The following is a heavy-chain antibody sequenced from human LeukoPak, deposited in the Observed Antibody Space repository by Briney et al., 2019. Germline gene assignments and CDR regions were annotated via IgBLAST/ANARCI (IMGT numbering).Heavy chain of an antibody. V-gene: IGHV1-46*01. CDR1: GYTFTSCY. CDR2: INPSGGST. J-gene: IGHJ5*02. D-gene: IGHD3-10*02. CDR3: GLFGANWFDP. Sequence: ASVKVSCKASGYTFTSCYMHWVRQAPGQGLEWMGIINPSGGSTSYAQKFQGRVTMTRDMSTSTVYMELSSLRSEDTAVYYCGLFGANWFDPWGQGTLVTVSS.